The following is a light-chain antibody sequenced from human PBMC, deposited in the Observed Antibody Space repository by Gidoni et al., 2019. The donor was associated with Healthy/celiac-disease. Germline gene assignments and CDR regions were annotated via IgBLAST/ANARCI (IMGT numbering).Light chain of an antibody. CDR1: QSLLHSNGSNY. Sequence: IVLTQSPLSLPVTPGEPASISSRSSQSLLHSNGSNYLDLYLQKPGQSPQLLIYLGANRASGVPDRCSGSGSGTDFKLKISRVEDEDVGVYYCMQALQTPITFXXXTRLEIK. CDR2: LGA. V-gene: IGKV2-28*01. CDR3: MQALQTPIT. J-gene: IGKJ5*01.